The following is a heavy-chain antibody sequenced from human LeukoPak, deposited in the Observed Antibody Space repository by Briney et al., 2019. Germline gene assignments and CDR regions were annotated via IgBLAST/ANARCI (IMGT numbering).Heavy chain of an antibody. CDR2: TSSSDAGK. V-gene: IGHV3-23*01. J-gene: IGHJ4*02. Sequence: GGSLRLSCTVSGFSLSSHAMSWVRRAPGKGLEWVSATSSSDAGKYYADSVRGRFTISRDNSRNTMYLQMNSLRAEDAAVYYCAKAPVTSCRGAFCYPFDSWGQGTVVTVSS. CDR1: GFSLSSHA. CDR3: AKAPVTSCRGAFCYPFDS. D-gene: IGHD2-15*01.